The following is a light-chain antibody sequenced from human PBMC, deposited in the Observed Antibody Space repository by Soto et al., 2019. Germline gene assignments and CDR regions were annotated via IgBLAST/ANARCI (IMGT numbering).Light chain of an antibody. CDR1: VLAKKY. J-gene: IGLJ2*01. CDR2: KDS. CDR3: YSAADNNPEV. V-gene: IGLV3-27*01. Sequence: SYELTQPSSVSVSPGQTARITCSGDVLAKKYARWFQQKPGQAPVLVIYKDSERPSGIPERFSGSSSGTTVTLTISGAQVEDEADYYCYSAADNNPEVFGGGTKLTVL.